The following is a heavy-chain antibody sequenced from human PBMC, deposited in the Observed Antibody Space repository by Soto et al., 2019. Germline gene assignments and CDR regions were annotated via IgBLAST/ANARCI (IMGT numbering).Heavy chain of an antibody. CDR3: AKDRAITIFGVHNMDV. D-gene: IGHD3-3*01. J-gene: IGHJ6*03. CDR2: ISGSGGST. Sequence: GGSLRLSCAASGFTFSSYAMSWVRQAPGKGLEWVSAISGSGGSTYYADSVKGRFTISRDNSKNTLYLQMNSLRAEDTAVYYCAKDRAITIFGVHNMDVWGKGTTVTVSS. CDR1: GFTFSSYA. V-gene: IGHV3-23*01.